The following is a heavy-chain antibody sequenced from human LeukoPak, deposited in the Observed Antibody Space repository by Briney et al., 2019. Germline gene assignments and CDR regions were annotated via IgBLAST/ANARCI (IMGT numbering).Heavy chain of an antibody. J-gene: IGHJ5*02. CDR3: ARQGSLTTVTPSYNWFDP. CDR2: IYHSGST. CDR1: GYSISSGYY. V-gene: IGHV4-38-2*02. Sequence: SETLSLTCTVSGYSISSGYYWGWIRQPPGKGLEWIGNIYHSGSTYYNPSLKSRVTISVDTSKNQFSLKLSSVTAADTAVYYCARQGSLTTVTPSYNWFDPWGQGTLVTVSS. D-gene: IGHD4-17*01.